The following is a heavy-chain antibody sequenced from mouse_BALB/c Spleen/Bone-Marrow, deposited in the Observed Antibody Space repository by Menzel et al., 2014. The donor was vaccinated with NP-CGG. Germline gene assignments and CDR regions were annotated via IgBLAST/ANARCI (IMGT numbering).Heavy chain of an antibody. CDR1: GDSITNAY. V-gene: IGHV3-8*02. D-gene: IGHD3-3*01. J-gene: IGHJ2*01. CDR2: ISYSGNT. CDR3: ARGTGYYFDY. Sequence: EVMLVESGPSLVKPSQTLSLTRSVTGDSITNAYWNWIRKFPGNKIDYMGYISYSGNTYYNPSLKSRISITRDTSKNQFHLQLNSVTTEDTATYFCARGTGYYFDYWGQGTTLTVSS.